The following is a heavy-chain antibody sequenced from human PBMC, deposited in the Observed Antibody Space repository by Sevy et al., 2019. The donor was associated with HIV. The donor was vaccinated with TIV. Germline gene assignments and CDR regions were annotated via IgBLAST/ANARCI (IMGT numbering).Heavy chain of an antibody. D-gene: IGHD3-22*01. V-gene: IGHV3-23*01. CDR2: ISGSGGST. CDR1: GFTFSSYA. CDR3: AKDGISRYYYDSSGYYDYWYFDL. Sequence: GGSLRLSCAASGFTFSSYAMSWVRQAPGKGLEWVSAISGSGGSTYYADSVKGRFTISRDNSKNTLYLQMNGLRAEDTAVYYCAKDGISRYYYDSSGYYDYWYFDLWGRGTLVTVSS. J-gene: IGHJ2*01.